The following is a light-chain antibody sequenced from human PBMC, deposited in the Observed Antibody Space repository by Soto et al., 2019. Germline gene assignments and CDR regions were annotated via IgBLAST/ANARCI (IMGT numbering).Light chain of an antibody. Sequence: QSVLTQPASVSGSPGQSITISCTGTSSDVGGYNYVSWYQHHPGKAPKLMIYEVSDRPSGVSNRFSGSKSGNTASLTISGLQAEDEADYYCSSHTSSSTIYLFGTGTKVTVL. CDR2: EVS. CDR1: SSDVGGYNY. V-gene: IGLV2-14*01. CDR3: SSHTSSSTIYL. J-gene: IGLJ1*01.